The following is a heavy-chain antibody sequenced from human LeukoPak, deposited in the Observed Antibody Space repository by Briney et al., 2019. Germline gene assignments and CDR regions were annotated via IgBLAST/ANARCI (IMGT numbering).Heavy chain of an antibody. CDR1: GFTFSDYY. V-gene: IGHV3-11*06. Sequence: GGSLRLSCAASGFTFSDYYMSWIRQAPGKGLEWVSYISSSSSYTNYADSVKGRFTISRDNSKNTLYLQMNSLRAEDTAVYYCAKDGDRGYSYGPFDYWGQGTLVTVSS. D-gene: IGHD5-18*01. CDR3: AKDGDRGYSYGPFDY. CDR2: ISSSSSYT. J-gene: IGHJ4*02.